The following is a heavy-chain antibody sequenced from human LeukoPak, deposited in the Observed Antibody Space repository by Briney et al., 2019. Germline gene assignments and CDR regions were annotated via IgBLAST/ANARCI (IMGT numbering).Heavy chain of an antibody. CDR3: ARDRTPEANLENHGIDV. V-gene: IGHV3-48*03. CDR2: ISSSGKTT. CDR1: GFTLSSYE. Sequence: PGGSLRLSCAASGFTLSSYEVNWVRQAPGKGLEWVSYISSSGKTTHYEDYLKGRFTISRDNAKNLVYLQMNSLSDEDTAVYYCARDRTPEANLENHGIDVWGQGTTVTVS. J-gene: IGHJ6*02. D-gene: IGHD1-14*01.